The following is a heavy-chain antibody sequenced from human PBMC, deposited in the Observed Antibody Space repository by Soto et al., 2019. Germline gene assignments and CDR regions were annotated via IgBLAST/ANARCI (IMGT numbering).Heavy chain of an antibody. V-gene: IGHV1-69*12. CDR3: ARGSYYGSGSYHAGMDV. Sequence: QVQLVQSGAEVKKPGSSVKVSCKASGGTFSSYAISWVRQAPGQGLEWMGGIIPIFGTANYAQKFQGRVTITADESTSTANMELSSLRSEDTAVYYCARGSYYGSGSYHAGMDVWGQGTTVTVSS. CDR2: IIPIFGTA. CDR1: GGTFSSYA. J-gene: IGHJ6*02. D-gene: IGHD3-10*01.